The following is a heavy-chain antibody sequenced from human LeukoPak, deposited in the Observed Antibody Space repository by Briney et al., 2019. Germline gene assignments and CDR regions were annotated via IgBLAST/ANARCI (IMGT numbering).Heavy chain of an antibody. D-gene: IGHD4-17*01. Sequence: GGSLRLSCAASGFSFITYGMHWVRQAPGKGLEWVAFIRSDGVSKYYADSVKGRFTISRDNSKNTLYLQMNSLRAEDTAVYYCNGDYDYWGQGTLVIVSS. CDR1: GFSFITYG. CDR3: NGDYDY. V-gene: IGHV3-30*02. J-gene: IGHJ4*02. CDR2: IRSDGVSK.